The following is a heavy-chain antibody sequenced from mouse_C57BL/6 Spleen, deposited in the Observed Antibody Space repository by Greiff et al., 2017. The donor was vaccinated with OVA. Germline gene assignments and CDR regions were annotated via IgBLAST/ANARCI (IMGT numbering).Heavy chain of an antibody. Sequence: VQLQQSGTVLARPGASVKMSCKTSGYTFTSYWMHWVKQRPGQGLEWIGAIYPGNSDTSYNQNVKGKAKLTAVTSASTAYMELSSLANEDSAVYYCTNYYGSTFAYWGQGTLVTVSA. CDR2: IYPGNSDT. CDR3: TNYYGSTFAY. V-gene: IGHV1-5*01. J-gene: IGHJ3*01. D-gene: IGHD1-1*01. CDR1: GYTFTSYW.